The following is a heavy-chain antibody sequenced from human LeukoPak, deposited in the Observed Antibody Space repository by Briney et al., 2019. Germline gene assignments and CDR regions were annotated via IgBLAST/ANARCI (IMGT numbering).Heavy chain of an antibody. CDR2: IYYSGST. Sequence: SKTLSLTCTVSGGSISSYYWSWIQQPPGKGLEWIGYIYYSGSTNYNPSLKSRVTISVDTSKNQFSLKLSSVTAADTAVYYCARSPGYYDSRFDPWGQGTLVTVSS. CDR1: GGSISSYY. CDR3: ARSPGYYDSRFDP. D-gene: IGHD3-22*01. J-gene: IGHJ5*02. V-gene: IGHV4-59*08.